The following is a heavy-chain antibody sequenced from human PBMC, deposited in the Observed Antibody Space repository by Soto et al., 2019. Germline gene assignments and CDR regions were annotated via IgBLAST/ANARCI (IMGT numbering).Heavy chain of an antibody. Sequence: GGSLRLSCAASGFTFSSYSMNWVRQAPGKGLEWVSYISSSSSTIYYADSVKGRFTISRDNAKNSLYLQMNSLRAEDTAVYYCASSSGWFHDDYWGQGTLVTVSS. CDR2: ISSSSSTI. CDR3: ASSSGWFHDDY. D-gene: IGHD6-19*01. J-gene: IGHJ4*02. V-gene: IGHV3-48*01. CDR1: GFTFSSYS.